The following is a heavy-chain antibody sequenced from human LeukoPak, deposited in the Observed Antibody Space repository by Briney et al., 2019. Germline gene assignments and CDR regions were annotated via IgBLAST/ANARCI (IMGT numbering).Heavy chain of an antibody. Sequence: GGSLRLSCAASGFTLSSYGMHWVRQAPGKGLEWVAVISYDGSNKYYADSVKGRFTISRDNSKNTLYLQMNSLRAEDTAVYYCARVVSRSFDYWGQGTLVTVSS. CDR3: ARVVSRSFDY. CDR1: GFTLSSYG. J-gene: IGHJ4*02. V-gene: IGHV3-30*03. CDR2: ISYDGSNK.